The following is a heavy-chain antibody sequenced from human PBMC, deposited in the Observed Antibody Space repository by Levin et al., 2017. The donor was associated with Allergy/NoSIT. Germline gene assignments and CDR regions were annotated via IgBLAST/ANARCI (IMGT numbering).Heavy chain of an antibody. V-gene: IGHV3-30*18. CDR2: ISYDGSNK. CDR3: AKDVTMVRGIKRSYYYYYMDV. J-gene: IGHJ6*03. CDR1: GFTFSSYG. Sequence: GGSLRLSCAASGFTFSSYGMHWVRQAPGKGLEWVAVISYDGSNKYYADSVKGRFTISRDNSKNTLYLQMNSLRAEDTAVYYCAKDVTMVRGIKRSYYYYYMDVWGKGTTVTVSS. D-gene: IGHD3-10*01.